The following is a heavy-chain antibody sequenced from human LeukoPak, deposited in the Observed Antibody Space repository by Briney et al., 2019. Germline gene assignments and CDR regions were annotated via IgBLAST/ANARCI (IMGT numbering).Heavy chain of an antibody. CDR3: ASSIMITFGGVIVDY. CDR2: IYYSGST. D-gene: IGHD3-16*02. CDR1: GGSISSSSYY. J-gene: IGHJ4*02. V-gene: IGHV4-39*07. Sequence: SETLSLTCTVSGGSISSSSYYWGWIRQPPGKGLEWIGSIYYSGSTYYNPSLKSRVTISVDTSKNQFSLKLSSVTAADTAVYHCASSIMITFGGVIVDYWGQGSLVTVSS.